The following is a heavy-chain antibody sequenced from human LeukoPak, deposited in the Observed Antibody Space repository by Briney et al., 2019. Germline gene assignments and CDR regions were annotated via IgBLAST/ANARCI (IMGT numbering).Heavy chain of an antibody. D-gene: IGHD1-26*01. V-gene: IGHV1-18*04. CDR2: ISAYNGNT. Sequence: ASVKVSCKASGYTFTRYGIRWVRQAPGQGLEGMGWISAYNGNTNYAQKLQGRVTMTTDTFKRTAYMELRSLRSDGTAVYYCARGRSGSPKDYWGQGTLVTVSS. CDR1: GYTFTRYG. CDR3: ARGRSGSPKDY. J-gene: IGHJ4*02.